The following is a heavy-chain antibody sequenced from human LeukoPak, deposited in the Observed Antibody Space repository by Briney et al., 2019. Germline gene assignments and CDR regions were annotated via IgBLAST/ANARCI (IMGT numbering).Heavy chain of an antibody. Sequence: GGSLRLSCAASGFAFSSYSMNWVRQAPGKGLEWVSYISSSSSTIYYADSVKGRFTISRDNAKNSLYLQMNSLRAEDTAVYYCARREGSGSYGRHYYYYYMDVWGKGTTVTVSS. CDR3: ARREGSGSYGRHYYYYYMDV. CDR2: ISSSSSTI. CDR1: GFAFSSYS. D-gene: IGHD3-10*01. V-gene: IGHV3-48*04. J-gene: IGHJ6*03.